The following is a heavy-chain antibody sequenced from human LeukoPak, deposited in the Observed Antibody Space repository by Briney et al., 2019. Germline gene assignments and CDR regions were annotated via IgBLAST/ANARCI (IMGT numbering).Heavy chain of an antibody. V-gene: IGHV4-34*01. D-gene: IGHD6-19*01. CDR3: ARDGGRWLVRGYFDY. CDR2: INHSGST. J-gene: IGHJ4*02. CDR1: GGSFSGYY. Sequence: SETLSLTCAVYGGSFSGYYWSWIRQSPGKGLEWIGEINHSGSTNYNPSLKSRVLISVDTSKNQFSLKLGSVTAADTAVYYCARDGGRWLVRGYFDYWSQGTLVTVSS.